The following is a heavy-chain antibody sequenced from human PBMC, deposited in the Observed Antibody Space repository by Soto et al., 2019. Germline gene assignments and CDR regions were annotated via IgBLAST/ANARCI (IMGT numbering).Heavy chain of an antibody. V-gene: IGHV1-69*13. CDR2: IIPIFGTA. CDR3: ARSGFPGIAAY. CDR1: GGTFSSYA. D-gene: IGHD6-13*01. J-gene: IGHJ4*02. Sequence: SEKVSCKASGGTFSSYAISWVRRAPGQGLEWMGGIIPIFGTANYAQKFQGRVTITADESTSTAYMELSSLRSEDTAVYYCARSGFPGIAAYWGQGTLVTVPQ.